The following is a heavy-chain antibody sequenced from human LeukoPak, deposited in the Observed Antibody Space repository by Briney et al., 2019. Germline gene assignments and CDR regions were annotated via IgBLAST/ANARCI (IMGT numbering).Heavy chain of an antibody. V-gene: IGHV3-11*04. CDR2: ISSSGSTI. Sequence: GGSLRLSCAASGFTFSDYYMSWIRQAPGKGLEWVSYISSSGSTIYYADSVKGRFIITRDNAKNSLYLQMNSLRADDTGVYYCAGADSGSWDFGRGAQGTLVTVSS. CDR1: GFTFSDYY. CDR3: AGADSGSWDFGR. D-gene: IGHD6-13*01. J-gene: IGHJ4*02.